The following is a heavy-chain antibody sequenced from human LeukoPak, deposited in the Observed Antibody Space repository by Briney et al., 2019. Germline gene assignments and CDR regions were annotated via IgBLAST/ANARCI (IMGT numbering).Heavy chain of an antibody. V-gene: IGHV4-30-2*01. J-gene: IGHJ4*02. CDR1: GGFISSGGYY. CDR2: IYHTGST. Sequence: SETLSLTCSVSGGFISSGGYYWSWIRQPPGKGLEWIGYIYHTGSTYYNPSLKSRVTISVDRSKNQFSLKVSSVTAADTAVYYCARGAGWYNYWGQGTLVTVSS. CDR3: ARGAGWYNY. D-gene: IGHD6-19*01.